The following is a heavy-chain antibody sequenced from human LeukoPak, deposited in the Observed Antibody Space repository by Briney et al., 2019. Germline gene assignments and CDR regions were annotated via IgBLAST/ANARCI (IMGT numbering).Heavy chain of an antibody. Sequence: SETLSLTCTVSSDSISSDYYWGWIRQPPGKRLEWIGSTYHTGSTYYNPSLKSRVTISLDTSKYQFSLKLSSVTAADTAVYYCAKDDYGDSGWFDPWGQGTLVTVSS. CDR3: AKDDYGDSGWFDP. V-gene: IGHV4-38-2*02. CDR2: TYHTGST. CDR1: SDSISSDYY. D-gene: IGHD4-17*01. J-gene: IGHJ5*02.